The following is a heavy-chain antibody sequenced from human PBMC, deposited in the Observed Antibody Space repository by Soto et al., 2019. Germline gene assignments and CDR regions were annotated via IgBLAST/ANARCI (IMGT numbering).Heavy chain of an antibody. V-gene: IGHV4-59*08. CDR1: GGSISSYY. CDR3: ARREVVAAAFDY. Sequence: PSETLSLTCTVSGGSISSYYWSWIRQPPGKGLEWIGYIYYSGSTNYNPSLKSRVTISVDTSKNQFSLKLSSVTAADTAVYYCARREVVAAAFDYWGQGTLVTVSS. D-gene: IGHD2-15*01. CDR2: IYYSGST. J-gene: IGHJ4*02.